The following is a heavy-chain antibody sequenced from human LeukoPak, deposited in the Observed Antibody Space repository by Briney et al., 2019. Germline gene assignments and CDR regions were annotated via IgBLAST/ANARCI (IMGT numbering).Heavy chain of an antibody. D-gene: IGHD6-19*01. Sequence: PGGSLRLSCAASGFTFSSYSMNWVRQAPGKGLEWVSSISSSSSYIYYADSVKGRFTISRDNAKNSLYLQMNSLRAEDTAVYYCAREEEKYSSGLPGDYWGQGTLVTVSS. V-gene: IGHV3-21*01. CDR3: AREEEKYSSGLPGDY. CDR1: GFTFSSYS. CDR2: ISSSSSYI. J-gene: IGHJ4*02.